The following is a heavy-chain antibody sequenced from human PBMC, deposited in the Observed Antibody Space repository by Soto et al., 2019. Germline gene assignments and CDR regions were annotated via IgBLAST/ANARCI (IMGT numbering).Heavy chain of an antibody. V-gene: IGHV4-34*01. CDR3: ARAGAKRFSVWPNWFDP. Sequence: TSETLALTCAVYGGSFSGYYWSWIRQPPGKGLEWIGEINHSGSTNYNPSLRSRVTISVDRSKNQFSLKVNSVTAADTAMYHCARAGAKRFSVWPNWFDPWGQGTLVTVSS. CDR1: GGSFSGYY. CDR2: INHSGST. J-gene: IGHJ5*02. D-gene: IGHD3-3*01.